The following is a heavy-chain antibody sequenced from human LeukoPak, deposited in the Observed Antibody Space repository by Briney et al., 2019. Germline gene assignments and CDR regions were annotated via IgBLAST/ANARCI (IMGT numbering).Heavy chain of an antibody. CDR2: ISGSGGST. Sequence: GGTLTLSCAASGFTFSHYAMGWVRQAPGKGLDWFSDISGSGGSTYYADSVKGRFTISRDNSKDTLYLQMNSLRAEDTAVYYCAKEPVLTYYYDSSGYYGWFDYWGQGTLVTVSS. D-gene: IGHD3-22*01. CDR3: AKEPVLTYYYDSSGYYGWFDY. J-gene: IGHJ5*01. CDR1: GFTFSHYA. V-gene: IGHV3-23*01.